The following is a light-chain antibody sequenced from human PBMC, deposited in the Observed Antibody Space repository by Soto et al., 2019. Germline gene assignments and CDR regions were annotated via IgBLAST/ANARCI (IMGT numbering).Light chain of an antibody. CDR3: QQYDASVLT. CDR1: EIVTGGW. Sequence: EIVLMQSPGTLSLSPGERATLSCRASEIVTGGWLTWYQQKPDQAPRLLIYGASRRATGIPDRFSGSGSGTDFTLTISRLEPEDFAVYSCQQYDASVLTFGGGTKVDIK. V-gene: IGKV3-20*01. CDR2: GAS. J-gene: IGKJ4*01.